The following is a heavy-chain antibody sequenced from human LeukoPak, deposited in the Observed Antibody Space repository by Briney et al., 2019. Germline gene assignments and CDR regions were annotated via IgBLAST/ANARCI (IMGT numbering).Heavy chain of an antibody. V-gene: IGHV7-4-1*02. CDR1: GYTFTSYA. J-gene: IGHJ5*02. D-gene: IGHD2-2*01. CDR2: INTNTGNP. Sequence: ASVNVSCTASGYTFTSYAMNWVRQAPGQGLEWMGWINTNTGNPTYAQGFAGRFVFSLDTSVSTAYLQISSLKAEDTAVYYCAREADDIVVVPAAPPTNWFDPWGQGTLVTVSS. CDR3: AREADDIVVVPAAPPTNWFDP.